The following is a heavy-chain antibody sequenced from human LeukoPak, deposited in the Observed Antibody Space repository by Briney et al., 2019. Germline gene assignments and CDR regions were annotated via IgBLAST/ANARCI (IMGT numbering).Heavy chain of an antibody. CDR1: GGSINSYY. D-gene: IGHD3-10*01. J-gene: IGHJ5*02. CDR2: IHYTGST. CDR3: ARGGYYGSGNDFRFDP. Sequence: SETLSLTCNVSGGSINSYYWSWVRQPPGKGLACIGYIHYTGSTNYNPSLKSRVTISVDTSKNQFSLKLSSVTAADTAIYYCARGGYYGSGNDFRFDPWGQGTLVTVSS. V-gene: IGHV4-59*01.